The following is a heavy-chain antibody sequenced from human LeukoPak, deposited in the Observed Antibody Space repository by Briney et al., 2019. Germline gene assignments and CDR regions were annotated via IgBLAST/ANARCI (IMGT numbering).Heavy chain of an antibody. J-gene: IGHJ5*02. Sequence: TSETLSLTCTVSGGSNSSSSYYWGWIRQPPGKGLEWIGSIYYSGSTYYNPSLKSRVTISVDTSKNQFSLKLSSVTAADTAVYYCAGDRHGDYVSGGWFDPWGQGTLVTVSS. V-gene: IGHV4-39*07. D-gene: IGHD4-17*01. CDR1: GGSNSSSSYY. CDR3: AGDRHGDYVSGGWFDP. CDR2: IYYSGST.